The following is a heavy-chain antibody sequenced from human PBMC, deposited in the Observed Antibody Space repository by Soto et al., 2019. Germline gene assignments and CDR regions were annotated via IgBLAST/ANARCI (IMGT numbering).Heavy chain of an antibody. Sequence: QVQLVQSGAEVKKPGSAVKVSCKTSIGTFSSYAISWVRQAPGQGLEWMGGIIPIFGTANYAQKFQGRVTITADESTSTADMELSSLTSEDTAVYYCARDWELGMAYWGQGTLVTVSS. V-gene: IGHV1-69*12. CDR1: IGTFSSYA. D-gene: IGHD7-27*01. J-gene: IGHJ4*02. CDR3: ARDWELGMAY. CDR2: IIPIFGTA.